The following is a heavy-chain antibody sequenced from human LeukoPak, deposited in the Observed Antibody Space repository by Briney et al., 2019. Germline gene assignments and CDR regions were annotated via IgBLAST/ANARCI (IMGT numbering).Heavy chain of an antibody. J-gene: IGHJ4*02. Sequence: GGSLRLSCAASGLTVRSNYMNWVRQAPGKGLEWVSVLYTDTTTYYADSVRGRFTISRDNSKNTLYLQMNSLRAEDTAVYYCAKAASGNWNDVSDYWGQGTLVTVSS. D-gene: IGHD1-20*01. CDR3: AKAASGNWNDVSDY. CDR1: GLTVRSNY. V-gene: IGHV3-53*01. CDR2: LYTDTTT.